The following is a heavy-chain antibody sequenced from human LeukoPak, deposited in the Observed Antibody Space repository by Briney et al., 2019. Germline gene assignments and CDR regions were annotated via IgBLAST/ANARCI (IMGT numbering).Heavy chain of an antibody. Sequence: SQTLSLTCTVSGDSVSSGTHYWSWVRQPAGNGLEWIVRVAPSGSISYNPSLTSRITISVDTSTNHFSLRLNSVPATDTAVYYCATYRSALSYGMDVWGRGTTVTVS. CDR2: VAPSGSI. CDR1: GDSVSSGTHY. J-gene: IGHJ6*02. CDR3: ATYRSALSYGMDV. V-gene: IGHV4-61*02. D-gene: IGHD6-6*01.